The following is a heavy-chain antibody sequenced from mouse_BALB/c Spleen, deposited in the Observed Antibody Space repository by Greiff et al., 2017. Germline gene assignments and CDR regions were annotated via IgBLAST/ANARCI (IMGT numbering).Heavy chain of an antibody. V-gene: IGHV1S56*01. Sequence: QVQLQQSGPELVKPGASVRISCKASGYTFTSYYIHWVKQRPGQGLEWIGWIYPGNVNTKYNEKFKGKATLTADKSSSTAYMQLSSLTSEDSAVYFCATISPSYYYGSPYYFDYWGQGTTLTVSS. CDR2: IYPGNVNT. D-gene: IGHD1-1*01. J-gene: IGHJ2*01. CDR3: ATISPSYYYGSPYYFDY. CDR1: GYTFTSYY.